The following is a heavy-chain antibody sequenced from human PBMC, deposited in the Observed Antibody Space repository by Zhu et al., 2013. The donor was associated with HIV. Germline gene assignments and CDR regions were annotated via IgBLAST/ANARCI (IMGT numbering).Heavy chain of an antibody. J-gene: IGHJ4*02. CDR3: ARGGDMTTAPHYYYFDY. CDR1: GYTFTTYY. Sequence: QVQLVQSGAEVKKPGASVKLSCKASGYTFTTYYLHWVRQAPGQGLEWMGIINTSGGSTTYAQKFQGRVSMTTDPSMATVYMELSSLRSEDTAVYYCARGGDMTTAPHYYYFDYWGQGTLVTVSS. D-gene: IGHD4-4*01. V-gene: IGHV1-46*01. CDR2: INTSGGST.